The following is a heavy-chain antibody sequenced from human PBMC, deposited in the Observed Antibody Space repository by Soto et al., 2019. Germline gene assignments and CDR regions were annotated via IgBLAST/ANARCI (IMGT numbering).Heavy chain of an antibody. CDR2: ISSSSSYI. CDR3: AREARRYCGGDCYSNDAFDI. CDR1: GFSFSSYS. J-gene: IGHJ3*02. V-gene: IGHV3-21*01. Sequence: GGSLRLSCSASGFSFSSYSMNWVRQAPGKGLEWVSSISSSSSYIYYADSVKGRFAISIDNAKNSLYRQMNSLRAEDTAVYYCAREARRYCGGDCYSNDAFDIWGQVTMVTVSS. D-gene: IGHD2-21*02.